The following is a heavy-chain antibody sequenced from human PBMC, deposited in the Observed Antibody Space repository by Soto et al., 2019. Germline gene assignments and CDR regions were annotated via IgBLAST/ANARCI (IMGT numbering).Heavy chain of an antibody. CDR3: GRERWGLLDI. V-gene: IGHV3-74*01. J-gene: IGHJ3*02. CDR2: INSDGSIA. Sequence: EVQLVESGGGLVQPGGSLRLSCAASGFTFRDYWMAWARQAPGKGLFWVSRINSDGSIAHYAESVKGRFTISRDNAKNTLWLQVNSLRDDDTAVYYCGRERWGLLDIWGQGAMVTVSS. CDR1: GFTFRDYW. D-gene: IGHD7-27*01.